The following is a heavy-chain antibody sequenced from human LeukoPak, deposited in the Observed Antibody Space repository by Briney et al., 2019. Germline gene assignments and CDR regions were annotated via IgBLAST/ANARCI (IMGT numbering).Heavy chain of an antibody. CDR1: GGSFSGYY. CDR2: INHSGST. V-gene: IGHV4-34*01. D-gene: IGHD6-13*01. Sequence: SETLSLTCAVYGGSFSGYYWSRIRQPPGKGLEWIGEINHSGSTNYNPSLKSRVPISVDTSKNQFSLKLSSVTAADTAVYYCARSYSSSWIDYWGQGTLVTVSS. J-gene: IGHJ4*02. CDR3: ARSYSSSWIDY.